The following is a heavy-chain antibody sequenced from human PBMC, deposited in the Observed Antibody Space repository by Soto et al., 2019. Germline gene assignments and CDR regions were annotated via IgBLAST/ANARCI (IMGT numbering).Heavy chain of an antibody. V-gene: IGHV6-1*01. CDR3: ARIIGNSWLGC. Sequence: PSQTLSLTCAISGDSVSTNSATWDWIRQSPSRGLEWLGRTYCRSKWFNDYAVSVKGRISINPDTSNNQCSLQLNSVTPDDTAVYYCARIIGNSWLGCWGKGTLVTVCS. J-gene: IGHJ5*01. CDR1: GDSVSTNSAT. CDR2: TYCRSKWFN.